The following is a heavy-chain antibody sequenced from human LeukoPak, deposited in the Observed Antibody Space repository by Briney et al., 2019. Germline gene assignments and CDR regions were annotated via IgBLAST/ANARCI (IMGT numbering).Heavy chain of an antibody. J-gene: IGHJ4*02. Sequence: GGSLRLSCAASGVTFSTYGMSWVRQAPGEGLEWVSVISASGGDAAYADSVRGRFTISRDNSKNTLYLHMDSLRVEDTAVYYCAPDWRVNNTPNDFWGQGPLVTVSS. CDR3: APDWRVNNTPNDF. CDR1: GVTFSTYG. D-gene: IGHD3-22*01. CDR2: ISASGGDA. V-gene: IGHV3-23*01.